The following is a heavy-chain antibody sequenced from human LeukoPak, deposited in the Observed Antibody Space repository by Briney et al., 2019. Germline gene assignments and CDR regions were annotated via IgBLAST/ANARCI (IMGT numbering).Heavy chain of an antibody. CDR1: GYSLSSSNW. CDR2: IYYSGST. Sequence: SDTLSLTCAVSGYSLSSSNWWGWIRQPPGKGLEWIGYIYYSGSTYYNPSLKSRVTMSVDTSKNQFSLKLSSVTAVDTAVYYCARTTMSYYGSGFDYWGQGTLVTVSS. CDR3: ARTTMSYYGSGFDY. J-gene: IGHJ4*02. D-gene: IGHD3-10*01. V-gene: IGHV4-28*01.